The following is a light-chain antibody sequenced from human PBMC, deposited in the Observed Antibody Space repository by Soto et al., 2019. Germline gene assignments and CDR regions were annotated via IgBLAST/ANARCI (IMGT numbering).Light chain of an antibody. CDR3: QQSYSTPYT. V-gene: IGKV1-39*01. CDR1: QSITNY. CDR2: AIS. J-gene: IGKJ2*01. Sequence: DIQMTQSPSSLSASVGDRVTITCRASQSITNYLNWYQQKPGKAPKLLMYAISTLQSGVPSRFGGSGSGTEFTLTIISLQPDDFVTYYCQQSYSTPYTFGQGTKVDIK.